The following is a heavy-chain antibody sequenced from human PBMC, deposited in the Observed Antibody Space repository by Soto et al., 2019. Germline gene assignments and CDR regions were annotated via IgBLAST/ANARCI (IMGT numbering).Heavy chain of an antibody. CDR2: IYYSGST. CDR3: ARAVREIDY. V-gene: IGHV4-34*09. CDR1: GGSFSGYY. D-gene: IGHD1-26*01. Sequence: SETLSLTCAVYGGSFSGYYWSWIRQPPGKGLEWIGEIYYSGSTYYNPSLKSRVTISVDTSKNQFSLKLSSVTAADTAVYYCARAVREIDYWGQGTLVTVSS. J-gene: IGHJ4*02.